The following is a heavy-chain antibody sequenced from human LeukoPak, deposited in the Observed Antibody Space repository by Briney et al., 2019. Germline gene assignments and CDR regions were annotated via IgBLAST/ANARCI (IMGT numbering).Heavy chain of an antibody. J-gene: IGHJ4*02. CDR1: GFTFSSYW. V-gene: IGHV3-74*01. Sequence: GGSLRLSCAASGFTFSSYWMHWVRQAPGKGLVWVSRINSDVSDTRYADSVKGRFTISRDNAKNTLYLQMNSLRAEDTAVYYCASLYGGNFGSHYWGQGTLVTVSS. CDR2: INSDVSDT. D-gene: IGHD4-23*01. CDR3: ASLYGGNFGSHY.